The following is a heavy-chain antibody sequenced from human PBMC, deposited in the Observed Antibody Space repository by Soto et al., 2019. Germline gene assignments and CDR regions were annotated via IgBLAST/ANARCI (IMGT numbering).Heavy chain of an antibody. CDR1: GYTFTNYG. CDR3: ARIPNERCGWFDP. D-gene: IGHD2-8*01. CDR2: ITTYNGNT. Sequence: QVQLVQSGAELKKPGASVKVSCKASGYTFTNYGISWVRQAPGHGLEWMGWITTYNGNTNYAQDLQGRVTMTTDTSTSTAYMELRSLRSDDTAVYYCARIPNERCGWFDPWGQGTLVTVSS. J-gene: IGHJ5*02. V-gene: IGHV1-18*04.